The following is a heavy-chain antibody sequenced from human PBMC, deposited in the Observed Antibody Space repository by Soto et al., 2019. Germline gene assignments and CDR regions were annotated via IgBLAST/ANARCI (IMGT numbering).Heavy chain of an antibody. D-gene: IGHD2-2*01. J-gene: IGHJ6*02. V-gene: IGHV1-2*02. CDR2: INPNSGGT. Sequence: ASVKVSCKASGYTFTDYYIHWVRQAPGQGLEWMGWINPNSGGTNYARKFQGRVTMTRVTSISTAYMELSSLRSDDTALYYCAKDPNIVVVPAATGGMDVWGQGTTVTVSS. CDR1: GYTFTDYY. CDR3: AKDPNIVVVPAATGGMDV.